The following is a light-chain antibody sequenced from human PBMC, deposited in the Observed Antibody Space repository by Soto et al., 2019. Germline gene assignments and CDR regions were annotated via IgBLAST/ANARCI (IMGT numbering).Light chain of an antibody. J-gene: IGLJ2*01. CDR1: NVGRHE. V-gene: IGLV1-44*01. Sequence: QSVVTQPPSVSGTPGQGVIISCSNVGRHEVSWYQQVPGMAPKLLIHTTSQRPSGVPDRFSASKSGTSASLAIRGLQSDDEADYFCSSWDDSLSGVVFGRGTKL. CDR2: TTS. CDR3: SSWDDSLSGVV.